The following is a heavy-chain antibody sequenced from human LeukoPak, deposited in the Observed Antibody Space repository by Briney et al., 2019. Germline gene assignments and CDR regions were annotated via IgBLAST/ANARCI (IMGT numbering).Heavy chain of an antibody. D-gene: IGHD3-10*01. V-gene: IGHV4-59*01. Sequence: SETLSLTCAVYGGSISSYYWSWIRQPPGKGLEWIGYIYYSGSTNYNPSLKSRVTISVDTSKNQFSLKLSSVTAADTAVYYCARDRLVRGFIPHGMDVWGQGTTVTVSS. J-gene: IGHJ6*02. CDR1: GGSISSYY. CDR3: ARDRLVRGFIPHGMDV. CDR2: IYYSGST.